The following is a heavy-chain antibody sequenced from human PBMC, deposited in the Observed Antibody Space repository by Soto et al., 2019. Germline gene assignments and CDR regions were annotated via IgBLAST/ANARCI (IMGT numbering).Heavy chain of an antibody. CDR3: ARTDAYNSSFFDS. V-gene: IGHV4-31*03. CDR2: IYHTGRP. D-gene: IGHD6-6*01. Sequence: QVQLQEMGPGLVNPSQTLTISCTVSGGSVNSAYWSWIRQLPGKGLEWMGNIYHTGRPFYNPSVKSRVAISIDTSKPLFSLKVRSVTAADTAVYYCARTDAYNSSFFDSWGQGTVVTVSS. J-gene: IGHJ4*02. CDR1: GGSVNSAY.